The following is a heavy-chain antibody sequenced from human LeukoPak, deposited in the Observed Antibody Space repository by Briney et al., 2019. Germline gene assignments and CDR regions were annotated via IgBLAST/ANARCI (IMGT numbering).Heavy chain of an antibody. Sequence: ASVKVSCKASGYTFTSYGISWVRQAPGQGLEWMGWISAYNGNTNYAQKFQGRVTMTRDTSISTAYMELSRLRSDDTAVYYCASSDGYDYPYYFDYWGQGTLVTVSS. CDR2: ISAYNGNT. V-gene: IGHV1-18*01. CDR1: GYTFTSYG. CDR3: ASSDGYDYPYYFDY. J-gene: IGHJ4*02. D-gene: IGHD5-12*01.